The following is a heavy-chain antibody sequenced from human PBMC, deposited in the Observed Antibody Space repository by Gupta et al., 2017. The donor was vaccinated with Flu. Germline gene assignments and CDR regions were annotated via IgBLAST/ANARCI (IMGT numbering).Heavy chain of an antibody. V-gene: IGHV1-18*01. CDR1: GYTFTSYG. D-gene: IGHD3-3*01. CDR3: ARGGTIFGVVIPPDYYFDY. Sequence: QVQLVQSGAEVKKPGASVQVSCKASGYTFTSYGISWVRQAPGQGLEWMGWISAYNGNTNYAQKLQGRVTMTTDTSTSTAYMELRSLRSDDTAVYYCARGGTIFGVVIPPDYYFDYWGQGTLVTVSS. CDR2: ISAYNGNT. J-gene: IGHJ4*02.